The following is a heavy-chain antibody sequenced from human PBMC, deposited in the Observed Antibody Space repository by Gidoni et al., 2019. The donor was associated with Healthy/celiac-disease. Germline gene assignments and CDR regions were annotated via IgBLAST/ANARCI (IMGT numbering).Heavy chain of an antibody. J-gene: IGHJ6*03. Sequence: QVQLQQWGAGLLKPSATLSLTCAVDGGSFSGYYWSWIRQPPGKGLEWIGEINHSGSTNYNPSLKSRVTISVDTSKNQFSLKLSSVTAADTAVYYCARGNPLYYDFWSGYYRHYYYMDVWGKGTTVTVSS. D-gene: IGHD3-3*01. CDR3: ARGNPLYYDFWSGYYRHYYYMDV. CDR1: GGSFSGYY. CDR2: INHSGST. V-gene: IGHV4-34*01.